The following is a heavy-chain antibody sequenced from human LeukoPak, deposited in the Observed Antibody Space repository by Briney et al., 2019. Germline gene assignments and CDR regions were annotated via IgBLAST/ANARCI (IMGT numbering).Heavy chain of an antibody. CDR1: GYTFTSYY. J-gene: IGHJ4*02. V-gene: IGHV1-46*01. Sequence: ASVTVSFKASGYTFTSYYMHWVRQAPGQGLEWMRIINPSGGSTSYAQKFQGRVTMTRDMSTSTVYMELSSLRSEDTAVYYCASLSTDYAYWGQGTLVTVSS. CDR3: ASLSTDYAY. CDR2: INPSGGST. D-gene: IGHD2/OR15-2a*01.